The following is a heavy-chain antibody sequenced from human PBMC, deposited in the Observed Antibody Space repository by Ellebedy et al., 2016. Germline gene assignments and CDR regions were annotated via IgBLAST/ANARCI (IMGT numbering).Heavy chain of an antibody. V-gene: IGHV3-23*01. Sequence: GGSLRLSXAASGFTFGSYAMSWVRQAPGKGLEWVSSISGSGGSTYYGDSVKGRFTISRDNSKNTLYLQMNSLRAEDTAVYYCAKHHLYLAYCGGDCYRPDAFDIWGQGTMVTVSS. D-gene: IGHD2-21*02. J-gene: IGHJ3*02. CDR2: ISGSGGST. CDR1: GFTFGSYA. CDR3: AKHHLYLAYCGGDCYRPDAFDI.